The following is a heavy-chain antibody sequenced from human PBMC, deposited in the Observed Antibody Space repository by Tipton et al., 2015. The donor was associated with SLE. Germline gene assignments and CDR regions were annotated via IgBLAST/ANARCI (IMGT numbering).Heavy chain of an antibody. CDR1: GFTVSINY. J-gene: IGHJ4*02. CDR2: IYSGGST. D-gene: IGHD3-22*01. CDR3: ASKVYDGYYFDY. Sequence: SLRLSCAASGFTVSINYMSWVRQAPGKGLEWVSVIYSGGSTYYADSVKGRFTISSDNSKNTPYLQMNSLRAEDTAVYYCASKVYDGYYFDYWGQGTLVTVSS. V-gene: IGHV3-53*01.